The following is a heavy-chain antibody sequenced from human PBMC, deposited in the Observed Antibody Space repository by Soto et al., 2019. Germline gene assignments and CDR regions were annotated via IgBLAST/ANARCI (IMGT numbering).Heavy chain of an antibody. V-gene: IGHV4-59*01. CDR2: IYYSGST. D-gene: IGHD4-17*01. CDR1: GGSISSYY. CDR3: ARRYGGAFDI. Sequence: SETLSLTCGVSGGSISSYYWSWIRQPPGQGLEWIGYIYYSGSTNYNPSLKSRVTISVDMSKNQFSLKLSSVTAADTAVYYCARRYGGAFDIWGQGTMVTVSS. J-gene: IGHJ3*02.